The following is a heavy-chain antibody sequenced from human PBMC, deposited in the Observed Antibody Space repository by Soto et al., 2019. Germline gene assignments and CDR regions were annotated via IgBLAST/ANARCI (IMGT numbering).Heavy chain of an antibody. V-gene: IGHV4-38-2*01. CDR1: GYSISSVYY. CDR3: ARVFKYYYDSSGPSGAFDI. J-gene: IGHJ3*02. CDR2: IYHSGST. Sequence: SETLSLTCAVSGYSISSVYYWGWIRQPPGKGLEWIGSIYHSGSTYYNPSLKSRVTISVDTSKNQFSLKLSSVTAADTAVYYCARVFKYYYDSSGPSGAFDIWGQGTMVTVSS. D-gene: IGHD3-22*01.